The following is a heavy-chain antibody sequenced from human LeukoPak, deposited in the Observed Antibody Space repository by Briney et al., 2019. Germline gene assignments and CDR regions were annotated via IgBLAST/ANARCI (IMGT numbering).Heavy chain of an antibody. Sequence: SETLSLTCAVYGGSFSGYYWSWIRQPPGKGLEWIGSIYYSGSTYYNPSLKSRVTISEDTSKNQFSLKLSSVTAADTAVYYCARARSGLDYWGQGTLVTVSS. V-gene: IGHV4-34*01. CDR2: IYYSGST. D-gene: IGHD2-15*01. J-gene: IGHJ4*02. CDR1: GGSFSGYY. CDR3: ARARSGLDY.